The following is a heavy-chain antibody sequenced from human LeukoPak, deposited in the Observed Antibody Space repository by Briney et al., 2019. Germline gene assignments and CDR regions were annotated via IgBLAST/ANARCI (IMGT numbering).Heavy chain of an antibody. CDR1: GFTFSTFG. V-gene: IGHV3-30*18. Sequence: PGGSLRLSCAASGFTFSTFGMHWVRQAPGKGLEWVAVISYDGSNKYYGDSVKGRFTISRDNSKNTLYLQMNSLRAEDTAVYHCAKQGSCSGGSCYAHHFDSWGQGTLVTVSS. J-gene: IGHJ4*02. CDR3: AKQGSCSGGSCYAHHFDS. CDR2: ISYDGSNK. D-gene: IGHD2-15*01.